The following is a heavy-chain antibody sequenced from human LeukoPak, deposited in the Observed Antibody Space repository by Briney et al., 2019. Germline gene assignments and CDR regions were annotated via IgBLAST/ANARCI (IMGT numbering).Heavy chain of an antibody. J-gene: IGHJ4*02. CDR1: GGSISSGDYY. Sequence: SETLSLTCTVSGGSISSGDYYWSWIRQPLGKGLEWIGYIYYSGSTYYNPSLKSRVTISVDTSKNQFSLKLSSVTAADTAVYYCARVRLGYCSGGSCYFKYYFDYWGQGTLVTVSS. V-gene: IGHV4-30-4*08. D-gene: IGHD2-15*01. CDR3: ARVRLGYCSGGSCYFKYYFDY. CDR2: IYYSGST.